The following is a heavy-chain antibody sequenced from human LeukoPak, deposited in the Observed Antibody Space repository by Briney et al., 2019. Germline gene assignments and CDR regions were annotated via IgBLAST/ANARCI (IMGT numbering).Heavy chain of an antibody. V-gene: IGHV3-23*01. D-gene: IGHD2-2*01. CDR3: AKDRSCTGSSCNVGS. CDR2: ISGSGGST. CDR1: GFTFSSFA. Sequence: GGSLRLSCAASGFTFSSFAMSWVRQAPGKGREWVSAISGSGGSTYYADSVKGRFTISRDNSKNPLFLQMNSLRAEDTAVYYCAKDRSCTGSSCNVGSWGQGTMVTVSS. J-gene: IGHJ3*01.